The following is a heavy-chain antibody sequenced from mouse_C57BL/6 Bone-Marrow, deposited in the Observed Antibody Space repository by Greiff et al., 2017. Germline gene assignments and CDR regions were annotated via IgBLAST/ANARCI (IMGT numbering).Heavy chain of an antibody. CDR3: ARERDLKDLLWLRRSYFDY. J-gene: IGHJ2*01. CDR2: INPNNGGT. D-gene: IGHD2-2*01. CDR1: GYTFTDYY. Sequence: VQLQQSGPELVKPGASVKISCKASGYTFTDYYMNWVKQSHGKSLEWIGDINPNNGGTSYNQKFKGKATLTVDKSSSTAYMELRSLTSEDSAVYYCARERDLKDLLWLRRSYFDYWGQGTTLTVSS. V-gene: IGHV1-26*01.